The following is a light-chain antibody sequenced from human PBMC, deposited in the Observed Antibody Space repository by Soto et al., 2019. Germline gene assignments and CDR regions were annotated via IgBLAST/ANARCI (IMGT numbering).Light chain of an antibody. J-gene: IGLJ1*01. CDR3: GTWDSSLTTYV. CDR1: SPDIGRNY. V-gene: IGLV1-51*02. CDR2: ENN. Sequence: QSVLTQPPSVSAAPGQKVTISFSGSSPDIGRNYVSWYQHLPGTAPKLLIYENNKRPSGIPDRLSGSKSGSSATLGITGLQTGYEADYYCGTWDSSLTTYVFGPGTKVTVL.